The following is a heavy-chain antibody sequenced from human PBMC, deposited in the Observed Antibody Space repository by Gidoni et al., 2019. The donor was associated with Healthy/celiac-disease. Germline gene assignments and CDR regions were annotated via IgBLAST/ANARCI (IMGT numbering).Heavy chain of an antibody. CDR2: ISYVGSNK. Sequence: QVQLVESGGGVVQPGRSLRLSCAASGLTFSSYAMHWVRQAPGKGLEWVAVISYVGSNKSYADSVKGRFTISRDNSKNTLYLQMNSLRAADAAVYYCARDRCSGGSCSNYYYYGMDVWGQGTTVTVSS. CDR3: ARDRCSGGSCSNYYYYGMDV. V-gene: IGHV3-30-3*01. CDR1: GLTFSSYA. D-gene: IGHD2-15*01. J-gene: IGHJ6*02.